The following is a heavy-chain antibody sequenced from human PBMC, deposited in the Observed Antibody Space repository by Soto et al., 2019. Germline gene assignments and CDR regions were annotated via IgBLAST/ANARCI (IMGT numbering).Heavy chain of an antibody. D-gene: IGHD5-18*01. CDR2: IYYSGNT. Sequence: SETLSLTCTVSGGSISSGDYYWSWIRQPPGKGLEWIGYIYYSGNTYYNPSLKSRVTISVDTSKNQFSLKLSSVTAADTAVYYCASNSYGYTFHDYWGQGTLVTVSS. CDR3: ASNSYGYTFHDY. J-gene: IGHJ4*02. V-gene: IGHV4-30-4*01. CDR1: GGSISSGDYY.